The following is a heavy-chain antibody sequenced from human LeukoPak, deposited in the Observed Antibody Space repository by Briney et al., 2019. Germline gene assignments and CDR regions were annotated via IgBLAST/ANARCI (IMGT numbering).Heavy chain of an antibody. CDR2: INPSGGST. J-gene: IGHJ5*02. CDR3: ARNRGLGELSLWFDP. CDR1: GYTFTSYY. D-gene: IGHD3-16*02. V-gene: IGHV1-46*01. Sequence: ASVKVSCKASGYTFTSYYMYWVRQAPGQGLEWMGIINPSGGSTSYAQKFQGRVTMTRDTSTSTVYMELSSLRSEDTAVYYCARNRGLGELSLWFDPWGQGTLVTVSS.